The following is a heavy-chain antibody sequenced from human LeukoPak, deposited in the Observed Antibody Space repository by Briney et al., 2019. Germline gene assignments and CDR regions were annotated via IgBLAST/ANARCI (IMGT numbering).Heavy chain of an antibody. J-gene: IGHJ6*03. CDR3: ARGRIAARPRALYYYYYYMDV. Sequence: SETLSLTCAVYGGSFSGYYWSWIRQPPGKGLEWIGKFNHSGSTNYNPSLKSRVTISVDTSKNQFSLKLSSVTAADTAVYYCARGRIAARPRALYYYYYYMDVWGKGTTVTVSS. V-gene: IGHV4-34*01. CDR1: GGSFSGYY. D-gene: IGHD6-6*01. CDR2: FNHSGST.